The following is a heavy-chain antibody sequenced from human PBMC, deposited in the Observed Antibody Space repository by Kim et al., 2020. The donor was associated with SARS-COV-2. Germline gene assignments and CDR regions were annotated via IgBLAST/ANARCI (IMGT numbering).Heavy chain of an antibody. D-gene: IGHD3-16*01. CDR2: T. V-gene: IGHV1-18*01. J-gene: IGHJ4*02. Sequence: TNYAQKLQGRVTMTTDTSTSTAYMGLRSLRSDDTAVYYCARDLGTGCFDYWGQGTLVTVSS. CDR3: ARDLGTGCFDY.